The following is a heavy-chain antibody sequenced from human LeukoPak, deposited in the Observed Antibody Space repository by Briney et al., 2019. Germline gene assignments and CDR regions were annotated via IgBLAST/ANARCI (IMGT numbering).Heavy chain of an antibody. CDR3: ARRRDSGSLQHFDY. D-gene: IGHD1-26*01. CDR1: GFTFSSYG. CDR2: IRYDGSNK. V-gene: IGHV3-30*02. Sequence: GGSLRLSCAASGFTFSSYGMHSVRQAPGKGLEWVAFIRYDGSNKYYADSVKGRFTISRDNSKNTLYLQMNSLRAEDTAVYYCARRRDSGSLQHFDYWGQGTLVTVSS. J-gene: IGHJ4*02.